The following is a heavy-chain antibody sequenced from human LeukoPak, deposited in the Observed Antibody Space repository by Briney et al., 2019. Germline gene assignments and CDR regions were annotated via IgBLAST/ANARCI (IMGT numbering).Heavy chain of an antibody. D-gene: IGHD3-10*01. J-gene: IGHJ4*02. CDR3: ARDSLYFFNY. CDR1: GFTFSSYG. V-gene: IGHV3-21*01. Sequence: GGSLRLSCAASGFTFSSYGMSWVRQAPGKGLEWVSSISSSSSYIYYADSVKGRFTISRDNAKNSLYLQMNSLRAEDTAVYYCARDSLYFFNYWGQGTLVTVSS. CDR2: ISSSSSYI.